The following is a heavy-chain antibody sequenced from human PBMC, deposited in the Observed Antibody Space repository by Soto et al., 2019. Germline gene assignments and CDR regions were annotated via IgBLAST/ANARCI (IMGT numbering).Heavy chain of an antibody. CDR2: ISYDGSNR. Sequence: GGSLRLSCAASEFTFITYGMHWVRQAPGKGLEWVALISYDGSNRYYADSVKGRFTISIDNSKNTLYLQMNSLRAEDTAVYYCARGSYYYGMDVWGQGTTVTVSS. V-gene: IGHV3-30*03. J-gene: IGHJ6*02. CDR3: ARGSYYYGMDV. CDR1: EFTFITYG.